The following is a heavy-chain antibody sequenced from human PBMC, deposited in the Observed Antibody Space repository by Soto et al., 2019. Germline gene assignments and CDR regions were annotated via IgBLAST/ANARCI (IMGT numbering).Heavy chain of an antibody. D-gene: IGHD3-22*01. CDR3: AKGSDYFGSSGHKIEYFHH. CDR1: GFTFSSSA. CDR2: ISGSGGNT. V-gene: IGHV3-23*01. J-gene: IGHJ1*01. Sequence: GGSLRLSCAASGFTFSSSAMSWVRQAPGKGLEWVSAISGSGGNTYYADSVRGRFTISRDNSKNTLYLEMNSLRAEDTAVYFCAKGSDYFGSSGHKIEYFHHWGQGTLVTVSS.